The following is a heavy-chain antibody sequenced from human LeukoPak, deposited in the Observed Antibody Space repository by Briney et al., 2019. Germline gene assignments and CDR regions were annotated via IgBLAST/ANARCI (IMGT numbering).Heavy chain of an antibody. CDR1: GFTVSNNY. D-gene: IGHD2-2*01. J-gene: IGHJ3*02. CDR2: IYSGGTT. CDR3: ARDNYALHAFDI. Sequence: GGSLRLSCAASGFTVSNNYMNWVRQAPGKGLEWVSVIYSGGTTYYADSVKGRFTISRDNAKNSLYLQMNSLRAEDTAVYYCARDNYALHAFDIWGQGTMVTVSS. V-gene: IGHV3-53*01.